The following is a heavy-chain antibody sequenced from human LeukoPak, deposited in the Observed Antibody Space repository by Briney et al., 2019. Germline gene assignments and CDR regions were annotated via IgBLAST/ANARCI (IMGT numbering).Heavy chain of an antibody. CDR2: IYYSGST. CDR1: GGSISSYY. V-gene: IGHV4-59*12. Sequence: SETLSLTCTVSGGSISSYYWSWIRQPPGKGLEWIGYIYYSGSTNYNPSLKSRVTISVDTSKNQFSLKLSSVTAADTAVYYCARGAYYYDSSGYYAEGPFDYWGQGTLVTVSS. J-gene: IGHJ4*02. CDR3: ARGAYYYDSSGYYAEGPFDY. D-gene: IGHD3-22*01.